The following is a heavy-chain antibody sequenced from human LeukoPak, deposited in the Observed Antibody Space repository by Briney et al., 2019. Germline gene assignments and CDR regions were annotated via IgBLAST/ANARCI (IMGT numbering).Heavy chain of an antibody. CDR1: GYTFTSYA. CDR3: ARPNYYDSSGYYSGFDY. Sequence: ASVKVSCKASGYTFTSYAMHWVRQAPGQRLEWMGWINAGNGNTKYSQKFQGRVTITRDTSASTAYTELSSLRSEDTAVYYCARPNYYDSSGYYSGFDYWGQGTLVTVSS. V-gene: IGHV1-3*01. D-gene: IGHD3-22*01. CDR2: INAGNGNT. J-gene: IGHJ4*02.